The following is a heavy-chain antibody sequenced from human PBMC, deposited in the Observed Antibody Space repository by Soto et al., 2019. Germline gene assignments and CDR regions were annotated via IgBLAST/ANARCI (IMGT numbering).Heavy chain of an antibody. CDR1: GESINSRHW. V-gene: IGHV4-4*02. J-gene: IGHJ4*02. CDR3: AARHGWRGPWTYRRLHD. D-gene: IGHD3-3*01. CDR2: ISHSGST. Sequence: KPSVTLSLTCAVSGESINSRHWGNWVREPPGKGLEWIGQISHSGSTNYNPSLTSRVTISVDKSKNHFSLKLTSVTAADTAVYYCAARHGWRGPWTYRRLHDWGQATLFTVAS.